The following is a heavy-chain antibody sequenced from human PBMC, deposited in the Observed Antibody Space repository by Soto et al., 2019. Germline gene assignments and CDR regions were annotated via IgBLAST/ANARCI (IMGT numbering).Heavy chain of an antibody. J-gene: IGHJ5*02. V-gene: IGHV4-34*01. CDR2: IDHSGYT. CDR1: GGSFSGYY. D-gene: IGHD3-3*01. Sequence: SETLSLTCAGYGGSFSGYYWNWIRQPPWKGLEWIGEIDHSGYTNYNPSLKSRVTISVDTSKNQFSLRLTSVTAADTAVYYCARVRDWFDPWGQGTLVTVSS. CDR3: ARVRDWFDP.